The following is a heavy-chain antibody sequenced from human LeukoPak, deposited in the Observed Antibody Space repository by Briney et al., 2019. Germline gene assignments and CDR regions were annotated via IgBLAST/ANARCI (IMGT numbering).Heavy chain of an antibody. V-gene: IGHV3-30*02. J-gene: IGHJ4*02. CDR3: AKDDSYDSSGYPAY. CDR1: GFTFSSYG. CDR2: IRYDGSNK. Sequence: GGSLRLSCAASGFTFSSYGMHWVRQAPGKGREGVAFIRYDGSNKYYADSVKGRFTISRDNSKNTLYLQMNSLRAEDTAVYYCAKDDSYDSSGYPAYWGQGTLVTVSS. D-gene: IGHD3-22*01.